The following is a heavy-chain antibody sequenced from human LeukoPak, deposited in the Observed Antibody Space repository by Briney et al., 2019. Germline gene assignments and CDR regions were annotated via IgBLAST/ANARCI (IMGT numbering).Heavy chain of an antibody. CDR3: ARHREEQQLFSQYSYYYMDV. CDR1: GGSISSYY. D-gene: IGHD6-13*01. J-gene: IGHJ6*03. V-gene: IGHV4-4*07. Sequence: PSETLSLTCTVSGGSISSYYWSWIRQPAGKGLEWIGRIDTSGNTNYKPSLKSRVTMSVDTSKNQFSLKLSSVTAADTAVYYCARHREEQQLFSQYSYYYMDVWGKGTTVTVSS. CDR2: IDTSGNT.